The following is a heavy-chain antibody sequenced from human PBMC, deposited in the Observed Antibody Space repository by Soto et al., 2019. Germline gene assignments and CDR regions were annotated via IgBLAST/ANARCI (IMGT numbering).Heavy chain of an antibody. CDR1: GGSISSGDYY. J-gene: IGHJ5*02. CDR2: IYYSGST. CDR3: AREGGATNRFDP. V-gene: IGHV4-30-4*01. D-gene: IGHD5-12*01. Sequence: QVQLQESGPGLVKPSQTLSLTCTVSGGSISSGDYYWSWIRQPPGKGLEWIGYIYYSGSTYYNPSLKSRVTKSVETSKNQFSLKLSSVTAADTAVYYCAREGGATNRFDPWGQGTLVTVSS.